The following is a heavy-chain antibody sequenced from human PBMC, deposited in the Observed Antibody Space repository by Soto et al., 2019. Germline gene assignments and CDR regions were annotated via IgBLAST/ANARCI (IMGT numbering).Heavy chain of an antibody. D-gene: IGHD3-22*01. CDR2: INPNSGGT. CDR3: ATADVVITAYYYYYGMDV. CDR1: GYTFTGYY. Sequence: ASVKVSCKASGYTFTGYYMHWLRQGPGQGLEWMGWINPNSGGTNYAQRFQGRVTMTRDTSISTAYMELSRLRSDDTAVYYCATADVVITAYYYYYGMDVWGQGTTVTVSS. V-gene: IGHV1-2*02. J-gene: IGHJ6*02.